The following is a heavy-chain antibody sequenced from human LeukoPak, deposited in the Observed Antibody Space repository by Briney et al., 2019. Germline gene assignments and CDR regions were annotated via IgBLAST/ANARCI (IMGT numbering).Heavy chain of an antibody. D-gene: IGHD6-19*01. CDR3: ARHSQWLVRVFDY. CDR1: GGSFSGYY. CDR2: INHSGST. V-gene: IGHV4-34*01. J-gene: IGHJ4*02. Sequence: SETLFLTCAVYGGSFSGYYWSWIRQPPGKGLEWIGEINHSGSTNYNPSLKSRVTISVDTSKNQFSLKLSSVTAADTAVYYCARHSQWLVRVFDYWGQGTLVTVSS.